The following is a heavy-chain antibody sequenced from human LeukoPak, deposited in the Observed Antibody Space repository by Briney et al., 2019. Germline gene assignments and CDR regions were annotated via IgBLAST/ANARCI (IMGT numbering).Heavy chain of an antibody. CDR2: IYYSGST. Sequence: SETLSLTCTVSGGSISSSSYYWGWIRRPPGKGLEWIGSIYYSGSTYYNPSLMSRVTISVDTSKNQFSLKVSSVTVADTAVYYCSRSYTINWFDPWGQGTLVTVSS. J-gene: IGHJ5*02. D-gene: IGHD1-26*01. CDR3: SRSYTINWFDP. CDR1: GGSISSSSYY. V-gene: IGHV4-39*01.